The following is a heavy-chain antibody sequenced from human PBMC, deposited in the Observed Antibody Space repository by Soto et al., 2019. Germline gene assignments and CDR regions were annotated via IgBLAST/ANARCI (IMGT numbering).Heavy chain of an antibody. J-gene: IGHJ6*02. CDR1: GGTFSSYA. CDR3: ARDPGYSYGRTNYYSYGMDV. CDR2: IIPIFGTA. D-gene: IGHD5-18*01. Sequence: QVQLVQSGAEVKKPGSSVKVSCKASGGTFSSYAISWVRQAPGQGLEWMGGIIPIFGTANYAQKFQGRVTITADESTSTAYMELSSLRSEDTAVYYCARDPGYSYGRTNYYSYGMDVWGQGTKVTVSS. V-gene: IGHV1-69*01.